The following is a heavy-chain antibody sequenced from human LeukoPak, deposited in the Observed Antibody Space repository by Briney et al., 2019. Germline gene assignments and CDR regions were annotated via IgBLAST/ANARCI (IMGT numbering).Heavy chain of an antibody. CDR2: ISHSGSP. V-gene: IGHV4-38-2*02. Sequence: SETLSLTCTVSGYSIRSGYYWGWIRQPPGKGLEWIGSISHSGSPYYNPSLKSRVTISVDTSKNHFSLKLRYVTAADTAVYYCARDGYSGTDYWGQGTLVTVSS. CDR3: ARDGYSGTDY. CDR1: GYSIRSGYY. D-gene: IGHD5-12*01. J-gene: IGHJ4*02.